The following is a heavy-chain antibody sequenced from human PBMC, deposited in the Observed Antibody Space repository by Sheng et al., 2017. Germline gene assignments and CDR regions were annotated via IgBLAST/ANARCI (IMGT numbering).Heavy chain of an antibody. CDR2: ISYDGSNK. CDR1: GFTFSSYA. CDR3: AKGLDVAHYYYYYGMDV. J-gene: IGHJ6*02. Sequence: QVQLVESGGGVVQPGRSLRLSCAASGFTFSSYAMHWVRQAPGKGLEWVAVISYDGSNKYYADSVKGRFTISRDNSKNTLYLQMNSLRAEDTAVYYCAKGLDVAHYYYYYGMDVWGQGTTVTVSS. V-gene: IGHV3-30*01.